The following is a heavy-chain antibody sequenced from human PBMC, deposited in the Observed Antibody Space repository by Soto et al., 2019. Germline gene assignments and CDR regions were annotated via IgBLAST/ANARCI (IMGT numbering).Heavy chain of an antibody. V-gene: IGHV3-15*01. J-gene: IGHJ3*02. CDR1: GFTFSDAW. CDR2: IKSKTDRGTT. Sequence: GALSLSCAASGFTFSDAWMSWVRQAPGKGLEWVGRIKSKTDRGTTDYAAPVKGRFTISRDDSKNTLYLQMNSLKTEDTAVYYCTTLRSCAFEIWGQETMVTISS. CDR3: TTLRSCAFEI. D-gene: IGHD3-9*01.